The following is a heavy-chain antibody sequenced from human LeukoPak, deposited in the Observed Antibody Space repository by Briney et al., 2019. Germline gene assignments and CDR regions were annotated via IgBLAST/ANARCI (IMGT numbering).Heavy chain of an antibody. V-gene: IGHV3-23*01. CDR2: ISGSDGNT. CDR1: GFTFSSYS. D-gene: IGHD1-26*01. Sequence: GGSLRLSCAASGFTFSSYSMNWVRQAPGKGLEWVSVISGSDGNTDYADSVKGRFNISRDNSKNTLYLQMNSLRAEDTAVYYCAKDGSYYNFDSWGQGTLVTVSS. J-gene: IGHJ4*02. CDR3: AKDGSYYNFDS.